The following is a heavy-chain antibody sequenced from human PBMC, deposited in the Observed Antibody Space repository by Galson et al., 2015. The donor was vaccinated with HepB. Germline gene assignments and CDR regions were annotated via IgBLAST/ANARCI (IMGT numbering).Heavy chain of an antibody. V-gene: IGHV3-53*01. D-gene: IGHD6-13*01. CDR1: GFIVSTNY. J-gene: IGHJ4*02. CDR2: IYRDGST. Sequence: SLRLSCAASGFIVSTNYMSWVRQAPGKGLEWVSVIYRDGSTCYGDSVKGRFTISRDNSKNTLYLQMNSLRVEDTAVYYCARGYSSIWYSGLGYWGQGTLVTVSS. CDR3: ARGYSSIWYSGLGY.